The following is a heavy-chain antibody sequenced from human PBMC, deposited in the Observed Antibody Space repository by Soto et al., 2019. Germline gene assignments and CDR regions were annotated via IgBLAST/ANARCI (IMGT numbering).Heavy chain of an antibody. J-gene: IGHJ4*02. CDR2: ISSSSSYI. CDR3: AKLPRVVVNYFDY. D-gene: IGHD2-2*01. V-gene: IGHV3-21*04. Sequence: GGSLRLSCAASGFTFSSYSMNWVRQAPGKGLEWVSSISSSSSYIYYADSVKGRFTISRDNSKNTLYLQMNSLRAEDTAVYYCAKLPRVVVNYFDYWGQGTLVTVSS. CDR1: GFTFSSYS.